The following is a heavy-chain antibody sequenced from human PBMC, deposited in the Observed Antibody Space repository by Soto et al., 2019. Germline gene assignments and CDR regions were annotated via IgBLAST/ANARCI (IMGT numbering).Heavy chain of an antibody. CDR3: ATPIVAFY. J-gene: IGHJ4*02. CDR1: GYTFTSYA. V-gene: IGHV1-3*01. D-gene: IGHD5-12*01. CDR2: INAGNGNT. Sequence: QVQLVQSGAEVKKPGASVKVSCRASGYTFTSYAIHWVGQAPGQRLEWMGWINAGNGNTKYSQKFQGRVIITRDTSAGTAYMELRSLRSEDTAVYYCATPIVAFYWGQGTLVTVSS.